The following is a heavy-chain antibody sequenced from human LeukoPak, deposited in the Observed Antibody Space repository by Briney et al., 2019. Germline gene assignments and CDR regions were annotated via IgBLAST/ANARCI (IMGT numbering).Heavy chain of an antibody. J-gene: IGHJ3*01. Sequence: PGGSLRLSCAASGFAFRSFAMHWVRQAPGKGLDWVAVISHDGSSDYYSPSLRGRFTISRDTSKNTLYLQMNRLRPDDTATYYCARMSASGRTNGAFDVRGRGTMVTVSS. CDR1: GFAFRSFA. V-gene: IGHV3-30-3*01. D-gene: IGHD6-19*01. CDR3: ARMSASGRTNGAFDV. CDR2: ISHDGSSD.